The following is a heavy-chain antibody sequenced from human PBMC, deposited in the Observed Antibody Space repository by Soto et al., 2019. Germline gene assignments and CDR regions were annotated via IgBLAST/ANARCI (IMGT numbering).Heavy chain of an antibody. V-gene: IGHV5-51*01. CDR1: GYTFTSYW. CDR3: ARLSGWIAVPGLHCVDF. D-gene: IGHD6-19*01. J-gene: IGHJ4*02. Sequence: GESLKISCKGSGYTFTSYWIGWVRQMPGKGLEWMGIIYPGDSDTRYSPSFEGQITISADKAISTAYLQWRSLKASDTAMYYSARLSGWIAVPGLHCVDFWGQGTLVTV. CDR2: IYPGDSDT.